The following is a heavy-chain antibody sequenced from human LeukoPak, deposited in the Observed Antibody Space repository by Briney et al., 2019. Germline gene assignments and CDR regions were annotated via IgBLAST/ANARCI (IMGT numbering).Heavy chain of an antibody. CDR2: ISYDGSNK. Sequence: GGSLRLSCAASGFTFSSYGMHWVRQAPGKGLEWVAVISYDGSNKYYADSVKGRFTISRDNSKNTLYLQMSSLRAEDTAVYYCAKPVLLWFGETAYYFDYWGQGTLVTVSS. J-gene: IGHJ4*02. CDR1: GFTFSSYG. V-gene: IGHV3-30*18. CDR3: AKPVLLWFGETAYYFDY. D-gene: IGHD3-10*01.